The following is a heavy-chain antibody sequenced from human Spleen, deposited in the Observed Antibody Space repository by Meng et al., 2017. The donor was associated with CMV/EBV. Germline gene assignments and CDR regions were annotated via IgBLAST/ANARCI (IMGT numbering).Heavy chain of an antibody. Sequence: SSSSSHWWSWVRQPPGKGLEWIGEIYHSGSINYNPSLKSRVTISMDKSKNQFSLRLNSVTAADTAVYYCARSTIFEVLRGKPLWYFDLWGRGTLVTVSS. J-gene: IGHJ2*01. D-gene: IGHD3-3*01. CDR2: IYHSGSI. CDR3: ARSTIFEVLRGKPLWYFDL. CDR1: SSSSSHW. V-gene: IGHV4-4*02.